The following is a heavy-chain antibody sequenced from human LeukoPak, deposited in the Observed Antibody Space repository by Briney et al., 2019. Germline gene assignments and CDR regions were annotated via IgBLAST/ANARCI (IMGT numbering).Heavy chain of an antibody. CDR2: INPSTGSS. J-gene: IGHJ5*02. V-gene: IGHV1-46*01. Sequence: ASVKASCKASGYIFTTHYMHWVRQAPGHGLEWRGIINPSTGSSRYAQKFQGRVAMTRNTSTGTVHMELSSLRSEDTAVYYCARGVLLGVIMGDWLDPWGQGTLVTVSS. CDR1: GYIFTTHY. CDR3: ARGVLLGVIMGDWLDP. D-gene: IGHD3-10*01.